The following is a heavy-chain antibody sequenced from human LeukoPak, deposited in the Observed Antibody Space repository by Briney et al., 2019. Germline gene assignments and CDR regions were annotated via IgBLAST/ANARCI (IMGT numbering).Heavy chain of an antibody. CDR3: AREASGSGFDY. Sequence: SETLSLTCTVSGGSISNYYWSWIRQPPGKGLEWIGYIYYRGSTNYNPSLKSRVTISVDTSKKQLSLKLSSVTAADTAVYYCAREASGSGFDYWGQRTLVTVSS. D-gene: IGHD5-12*01. V-gene: IGHV4-59*01. CDR1: GGSISNYY. J-gene: IGHJ4*02. CDR2: IYYRGST.